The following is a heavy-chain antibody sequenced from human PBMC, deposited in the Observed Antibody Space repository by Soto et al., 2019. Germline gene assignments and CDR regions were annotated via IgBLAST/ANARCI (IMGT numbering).Heavy chain of an antibody. J-gene: IGHJ4*01. CDR2: ISGYNGNK. CDR3: ARAGPDSYYVPDY. Sequence: ASVKVSCKASGYTFTSYGISWVRQAPGQGLEWMGWISGYNGNKKYAQKLQGRVTMTTDTSTSTAYMEMSSLTSGDTGVYFCARAGPDSYYVPDYWGQGTLVTVSS. D-gene: IGHD4-4*01. V-gene: IGHV1-18*01. CDR1: GYTFTSYG.